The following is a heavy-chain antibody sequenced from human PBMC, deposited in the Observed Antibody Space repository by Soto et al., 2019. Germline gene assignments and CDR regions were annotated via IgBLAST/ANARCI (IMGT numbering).Heavy chain of an antibody. V-gene: IGHV4-34*01. J-gene: IGHJ4*02. CDR2: INHSGST. CDR3: ARAPLLWFGELNDKGYFAY. D-gene: IGHD3-10*01. CDR1: GGSFSGYY. Sequence: QVQLQQWGAGLLKPSETLSLTCAVYGGSFSGYYWSWIRQPPGKGLEWIGEINHSGSTNYNPSLKSRVTISVETSKNQFSLKLSSVTAADTAVYYCARAPLLWFGELNDKGYFAYWGQGTLVTVSS.